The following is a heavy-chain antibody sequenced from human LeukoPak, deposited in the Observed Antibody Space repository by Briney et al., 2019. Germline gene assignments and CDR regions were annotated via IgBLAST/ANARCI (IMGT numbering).Heavy chain of an antibody. D-gene: IGHD6-13*01. J-gene: IGHJ4*02. CDR1: GYTFTSYD. CDR3: ARVSARWGRKAAAGTGFDY. Sequence: ASVKVSCKASGYTFTSYDINWVRQATGQGLEWMGWMNPNSGNTGYAQKFQGRVTMTRSTSISTAYMELSSLRSEDTAVYYCARVSARWGRKAAAGTGFDYWGQGTLVTVSS. V-gene: IGHV1-8*01. CDR2: MNPNSGNT.